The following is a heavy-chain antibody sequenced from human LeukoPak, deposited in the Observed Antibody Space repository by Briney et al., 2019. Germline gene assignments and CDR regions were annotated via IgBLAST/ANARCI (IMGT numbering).Heavy chain of an antibody. CDR3: ARDKSADY. V-gene: IGHV4-59*01. Sequence: SETLSLTCTVSGGSISSYYWSWIRQPPGKGLEWIGYIYYSGSTTYNPSLKSRVTISVDTSKNRFSLKLSSVTAADTAVYYCARDKSADYWGQGTLITVSS. CDR2: IYYSGST. J-gene: IGHJ4*02. CDR1: GGSISSYY.